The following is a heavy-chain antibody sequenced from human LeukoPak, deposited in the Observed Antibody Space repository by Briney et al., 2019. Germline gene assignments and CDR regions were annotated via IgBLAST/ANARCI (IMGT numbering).Heavy chain of an antibody. CDR2: ISYDGGNK. J-gene: IGHJ4*02. V-gene: IGHV3-30*03. CDR3: LSVGSSARGDY. Sequence: GGSLRLSCAASGFTFSTYWMSWVRQAPGKGLEWVAVISYDGGNKYYADSVKGRFTISRDNSKNTLYLQMNSLRAEDTAVYYCLSVGSSARGDYWGQGTLVIVSS. D-gene: IGHD6-13*01. CDR1: GFTFSTYW.